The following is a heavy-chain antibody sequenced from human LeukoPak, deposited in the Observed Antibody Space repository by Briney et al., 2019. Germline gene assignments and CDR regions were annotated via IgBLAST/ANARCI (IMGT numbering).Heavy chain of an antibody. V-gene: IGHV4-34*01. CDR3: ARERRRGYYYALGY. CDR1: GGSFSGYY. CDR2: INHSGST. Sequence: PSETLSLTCAVYGGSFSGYYWSWIRQPPGKGLEWIGEINHSGSTNYNPSLKSRVTISVDKSKNQFSLKLRSVTAADTAVYYCARERRRGYYYALGYWGQGTLVTVSS. J-gene: IGHJ4*02. D-gene: IGHD3-22*01.